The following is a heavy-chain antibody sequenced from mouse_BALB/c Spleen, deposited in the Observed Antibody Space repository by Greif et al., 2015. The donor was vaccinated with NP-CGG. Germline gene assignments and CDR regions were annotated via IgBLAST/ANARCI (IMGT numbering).Heavy chain of an antibody. CDR2: INSDGGST. CDR1: EYEFPSHD. V-gene: IGHV5-2*01. D-gene: IGHD2-1*01. CDR3: ARGGNYGYFDV. Sequence: DVHLVESGGGLVQPGESLKLSCESNEYEFPSHDMSWVRKTPEKRLELVAAINSDGGSTYYPDTMERRFIISRDNTKKTLYLQRSSLRSEDTALYYCARGGNYGYFDVWGAGTTVTVSS. J-gene: IGHJ1*01.